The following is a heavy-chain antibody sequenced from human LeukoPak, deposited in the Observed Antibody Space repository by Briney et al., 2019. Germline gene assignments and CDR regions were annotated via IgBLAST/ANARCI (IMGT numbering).Heavy chain of an antibody. Sequence: SLRLSCAASGFTFDDYGMSWVRQAPGKGLEWVSGINWNGGSTGYADSVKGRFTISRDNAKNSLYLQMNSLRAGDTALYYCARDLRSSSGPYYFDYWGQGTLVTVSS. D-gene: IGHD6-6*01. CDR3: ARDLRSSSGPYYFDY. J-gene: IGHJ4*02. CDR2: INWNGGST. V-gene: IGHV3-20*04. CDR1: GFTFDDYG.